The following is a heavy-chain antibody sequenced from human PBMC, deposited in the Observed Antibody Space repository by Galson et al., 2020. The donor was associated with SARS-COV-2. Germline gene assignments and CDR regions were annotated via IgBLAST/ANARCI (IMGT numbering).Heavy chain of an antibody. J-gene: IGHJ5*02. CDR1: GGSIRSDTYY. CDR2: VDHRGNT. CDR3: VSVDEAFDP. Sequence: SETLSLTCTVSGGSIRSDTYYWGWIRQPPGKGLEWVGSVDHRGNTYRNPSLKSRVTLSVDTSNNHFSLNLASVTAADTAVYFCVSVDEAFDPWGQGTLVTVSS. V-gene: IGHV4-39*07.